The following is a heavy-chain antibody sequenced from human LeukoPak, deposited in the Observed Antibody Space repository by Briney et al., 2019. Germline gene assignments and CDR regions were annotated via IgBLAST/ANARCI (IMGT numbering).Heavy chain of an antibody. CDR2: IRYDGSNK. D-gene: IGHD3-22*01. Sequence: GGSLRLSCVASGFTFSSYWMTWVRQAPGKGLEWVAFIRYDGSNKYYADSVKGRFTISRDNSKNTLYLQMNSLRAEDTAVYYCARESTYYYDSSGYNYWGQGTLVTVSS. J-gene: IGHJ4*02. CDR3: ARESTYYYDSSGYNY. V-gene: IGHV3-30*02. CDR1: GFTFSSYW.